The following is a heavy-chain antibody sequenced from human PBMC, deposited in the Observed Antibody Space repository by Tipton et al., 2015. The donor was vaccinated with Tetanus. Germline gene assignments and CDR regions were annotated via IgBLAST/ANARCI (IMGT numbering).Heavy chain of an antibody. J-gene: IGHJ5*02. V-gene: IGHV1-8*01. CDR1: GYTFTRYD. D-gene: IGHD5-18*01. Sequence: QVQLVQSGAEVKKPGASVKVSCKASGYTFTRYDINWARQATGQGLEWMGWMNPNSGNTGYAQKFQCRVTMTRNTSISTAYMELSSLRSEDTAVYYCARGAVGVGTAMVLRVYNWFDPWGQGTLVTVSS. CDR2: MNPNSGNT. CDR3: ARGAVGVGTAMVLRVYNWFDP.